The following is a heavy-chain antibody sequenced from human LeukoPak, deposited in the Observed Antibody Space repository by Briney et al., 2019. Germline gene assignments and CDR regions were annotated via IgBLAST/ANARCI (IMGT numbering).Heavy chain of an antibody. CDR2: IDGDGSST. Sequence: GGSLRLSCAASGFTFSSYWMQWVRHAPGKGLVWVSRIDGDGSSTNYADSVKGRFTISRDNSKNTLYLQMNSLRAEDTAVYYCARHSITMIVVVTPGPYFDYWGQGTLVTVSS. D-gene: IGHD3-22*01. V-gene: IGHV3-74*01. J-gene: IGHJ4*02. CDR1: GFTFSSYW. CDR3: ARHSITMIVVVTPGPYFDY.